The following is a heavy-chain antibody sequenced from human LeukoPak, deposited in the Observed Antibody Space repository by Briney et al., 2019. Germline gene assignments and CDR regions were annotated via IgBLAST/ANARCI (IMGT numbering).Heavy chain of an antibody. CDR3: ARHIRPYYYDSSGYYWWFDP. Sequence: SETLSLTCTVSGGSLSSSSYYWGWIRQPPGTGLEGVGSIYYSGSTYYNPSLKSRVTISVDTSKNQFSLKLSSVTAADTAVYYCARHIRPYYYDSSGYYWWFDPWGQGTLVTVSS. D-gene: IGHD3-22*01. CDR1: GGSLSSSSYY. V-gene: IGHV4-39*01. J-gene: IGHJ5*02. CDR2: IYYSGST.